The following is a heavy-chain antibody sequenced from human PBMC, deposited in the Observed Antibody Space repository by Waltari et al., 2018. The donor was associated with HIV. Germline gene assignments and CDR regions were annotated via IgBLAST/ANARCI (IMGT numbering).Heavy chain of an antibody. D-gene: IGHD1-1*01. Sequence: EVQLVESGGGLVQPGGSLRLSCEASGFTFNAYSMGWVRQAPGKGLEWVANINDDGSQKYYVDSVKGRFTISRDDAKNSLYLQMNSLRGEDTAVYYCARSSTGDRWNAMFDSWGQGALVTFSS. CDR2: INDDGSQK. CDR1: GFTFNAYS. V-gene: IGHV3-7*01. CDR3: ARSSTGDRWNAMFDS. J-gene: IGHJ4*02.